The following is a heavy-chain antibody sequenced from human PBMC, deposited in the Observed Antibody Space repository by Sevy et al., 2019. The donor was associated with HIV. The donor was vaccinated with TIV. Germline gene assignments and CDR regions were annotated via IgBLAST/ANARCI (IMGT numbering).Heavy chain of an antibody. CDR3: AGLIAAAGKGSDY. CDR2: ISSSGSTI. Sequence: GGSLRLSCAASGFTFSDYYMSWIRQAPGKGLEWVSYISSSGSTIYYADSVKGRFTISRDNAKNSPYLQMNSLRAEDTAVYYCAGLIAAAGKGSDYWGQGTLVTVSS. CDR1: GFTFSDYY. J-gene: IGHJ4*02. D-gene: IGHD6-13*01. V-gene: IGHV3-11*01.